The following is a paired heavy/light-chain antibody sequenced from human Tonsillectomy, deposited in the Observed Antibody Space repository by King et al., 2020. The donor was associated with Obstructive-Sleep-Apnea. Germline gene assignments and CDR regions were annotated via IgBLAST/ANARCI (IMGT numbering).Heavy chain of an antibody. D-gene: IGHD4-17*01. Sequence: QVQVVQSGAEVKKPGASVKVSCKVSGYTLTKFSIHWVRQAPGKGLEWMGHLDPADGETIYAQKFQGRVTMTADTSTDTAYMELSRLSSEDTAVYFCAASDYGDYEFDYWGQGTLVTVSS. CDR2: LDPADGET. CDR1: GYTLTKFS. J-gene: IGHJ4*02. CDR3: AASDYGDYEFDY. V-gene: IGHV1-24*01.
Light chain of an antibody. Sequence: EIVLTQSPGTLSLSPGERATLSCRASQRVTSSYLAWYQQKPGQAPRLLIYGASNRATGIPDRFTGSGSGTDFTLTISRLEPGDFAVYYCQQYSSSPRTFGQGTKVEIK. CDR2: GAS. CDR1: QRVTSSY. V-gene: IGKV3-20*01. CDR3: QQYSSSPRT. J-gene: IGKJ1*01.